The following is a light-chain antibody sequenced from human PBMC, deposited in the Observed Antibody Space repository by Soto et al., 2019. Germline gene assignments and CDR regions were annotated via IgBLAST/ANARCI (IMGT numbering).Light chain of an antibody. V-gene: IGKV1-5*03. Sequence: DIQMTQSPSTLSASVGDRVTITCRASQSISSWLAWYQQKPGKAPKLLIYKASSLQSGVPSRFSGSGSGTEFTPTISCLQTDDFATYYCQQYNSYSRTFGQGTKLEIK. J-gene: IGKJ2*01. CDR1: QSISSW. CDR2: KAS. CDR3: QQYNSYSRT.